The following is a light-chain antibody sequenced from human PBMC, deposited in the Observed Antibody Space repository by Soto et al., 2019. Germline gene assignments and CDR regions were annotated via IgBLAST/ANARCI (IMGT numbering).Light chain of an antibody. CDR3: CSYAGGNTYV. Sequence: QSVLTQPASVSGSPGQSITISCTGTTSDVGAYNLVSWYQRLPGKAPKLLIFGGTKRPSGVSSRFSGSKSGNTASLTIFGLRAEDEADYFCCSYAGGNTYVFGTGTKVTVL. V-gene: IGLV2-23*01. J-gene: IGLJ1*01. CDR2: GGT. CDR1: TSDVGAYNL.